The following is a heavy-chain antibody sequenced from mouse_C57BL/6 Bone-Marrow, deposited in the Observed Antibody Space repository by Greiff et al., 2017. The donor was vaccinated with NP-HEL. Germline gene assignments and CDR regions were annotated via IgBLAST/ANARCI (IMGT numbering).Heavy chain of an antibody. CDR3: TAYYYYFDY. CDR2: LDPENGDT. CDR1: GFNIKDDY. Sequence: EVQLQQSGAELVRPGASVKLSCTASGFNIKDDYMHWVKQRPEQGLEWLGWLDPENGDTEYASKFQGKATITADTSSNTAYLQLSSLTSEDTAVYYCTAYYYYFDYWGQGTTLTVSS. D-gene: IGHD1-1*01. J-gene: IGHJ2*01. V-gene: IGHV14-4*01.